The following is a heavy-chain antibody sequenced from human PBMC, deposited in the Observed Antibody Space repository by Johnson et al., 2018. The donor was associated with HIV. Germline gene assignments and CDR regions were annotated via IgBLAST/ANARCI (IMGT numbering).Heavy chain of an antibody. J-gene: IGHJ3*02. CDR2: ICWNGGSI. CDR3: TNTGIDAFDI. D-gene: IGHD2-8*02. V-gene: IGHV3-9*01. CDR1: GFTFDDYA. Sequence: VQLVESGGGLVQPGRSLRLSCAASGFTFDDYAMHWVRQAPGKGLEWVSGICWNGGSIGYADSVKGRFSISRDNAKNSLYLQMNSLRVEDTALYYCTNTGIDAFDIWGQGTMVTVSS.